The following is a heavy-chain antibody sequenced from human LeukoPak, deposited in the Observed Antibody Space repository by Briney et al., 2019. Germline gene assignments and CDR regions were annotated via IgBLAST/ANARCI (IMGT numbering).Heavy chain of an antibody. CDR2: IYDSGST. D-gene: IGHD3-22*01. V-gene: IGHV4-59*01. J-gene: IGHJ3*02. CDR1: GGSISSYY. Sequence: SETLSLTCTVSGGSISSYYWSWIRQPPGKGLEWIGYIYDSGSTNYNPSLKSRVTISVDTSKNQFSLKLSSVTAADTAVFYCASLTTADAFDIWGQGTMVTVSS. CDR3: ASLTTADAFDI.